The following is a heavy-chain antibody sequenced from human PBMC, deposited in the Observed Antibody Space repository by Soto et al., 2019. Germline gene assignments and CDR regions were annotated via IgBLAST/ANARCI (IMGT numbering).Heavy chain of an antibody. D-gene: IGHD2-2*02. J-gene: IGHJ4*02. V-gene: IGHV4-4*02. CDR3: GRQGSYTTDY. Sequence: QMQLQESGPGLVEPSGTLSLTCAVSGGSIRSSDWWSWVRQSPGKGLEWLGEVHQSGSTVYSPSLKSRLTISMDKSKTQFSLKLSSLTAADTAVYYCGRQGSYTTDYWGQGTLVTVSS. CDR2: VHQSGST. CDR1: GGSIRSSDW.